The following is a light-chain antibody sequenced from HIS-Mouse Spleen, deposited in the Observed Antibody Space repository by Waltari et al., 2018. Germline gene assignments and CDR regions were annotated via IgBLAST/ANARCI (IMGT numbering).Light chain of an antibody. CDR2: EFS. V-gene: IGLV2-14*01. J-gene: IGLJ2*01. CDR1: SSDAGGYNH. Sequence: QSALTQPASVSGSPGQSITISCTGTSSDAGGYNHVSWYQQHPCKAPNLMIYEFSNRPSGVSTRFSGSKSGNTASLTISGLQAEDEADYYCSSYTSSSTVVFGGGTKLTVL. CDR3: SSYTSSSTVV.